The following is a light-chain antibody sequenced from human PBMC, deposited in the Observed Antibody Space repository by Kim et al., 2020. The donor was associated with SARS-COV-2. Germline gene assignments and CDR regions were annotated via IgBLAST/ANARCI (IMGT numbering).Light chain of an antibody. Sequence: SYELTQPPSVSVSPGQTASITCSGDKLGDKYACWYQQKPGQSPVLVIYQDSKRPSGIPERFSGSNSGNTATLTISGTQALDEADYYSQARDSSTYVVFGG. CDR2: QDS. J-gene: IGLJ2*01. V-gene: IGLV3-1*01. CDR3: QARDSSTYVV. CDR1: KLGDKY.